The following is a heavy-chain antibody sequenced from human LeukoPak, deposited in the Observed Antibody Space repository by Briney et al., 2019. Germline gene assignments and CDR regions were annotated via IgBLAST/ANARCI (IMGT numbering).Heavy chain of an antibody. CDR3: ARGPWLVGGWFDP. CDR2: TYTSGST. CDR1: GGSISSGSYY. D-gene: IGHD6-19*01. J-gene: IGHJ5*02. Sequence: SQTLSLTCTVSGGSISSGSYYWSWIRQPAGKGLEWIGRTYTSGSTNYNPSLKSRVTISVDTSKNQCSLKLSSVTAADTAVYYCARGPWLVGGWFDPWGQGTLVTVSS. V-gene: IGHV4-61*02.